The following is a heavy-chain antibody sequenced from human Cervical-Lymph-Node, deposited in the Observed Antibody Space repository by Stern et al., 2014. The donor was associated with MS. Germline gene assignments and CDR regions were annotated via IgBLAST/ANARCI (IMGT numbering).Heavy chain of an antibody. V-gene: IGHV4-34*01. J-gene: IGHJ3*01. CDR1: GASFRDNY. CDR2: INSRVGT. Sequence: QVQLQQWGAGLLRPSETLSLTCAVHGASFRDNYWSWIRQTPGKVLEWIVEINSRVGTHYNPSLMSRATLSEDPSRNQFSRKLSSLTAADTAMYYCARERKVERSARLLVSFDVWGQGTLVTVSS. D-gene: IGHD1-1*01. CDR3: ARERKVERSARLLVSFDV.